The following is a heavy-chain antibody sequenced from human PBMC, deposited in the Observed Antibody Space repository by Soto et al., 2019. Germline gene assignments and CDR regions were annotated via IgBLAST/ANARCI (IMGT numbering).Heavy chain of an antibody. V-gene: IGHV4-31*03. CDR3: ARDVKIGFYYYGMDV. CDR1: GGSISSGGYY. Sequence: SETLSLTCTVSGGSISSGGYYWSWIRQHPGKGLEWIGYIYYSGSTYYNPSLKSRVTISVDTSKNQFSLKLSSVTAADTAVYYCARDVKIGFYYYGMDVWGQGTTVTVSS. CDR2: IYYSGST. D-gene: IGHD3-10*01. J-gene: IGHJ6*02.